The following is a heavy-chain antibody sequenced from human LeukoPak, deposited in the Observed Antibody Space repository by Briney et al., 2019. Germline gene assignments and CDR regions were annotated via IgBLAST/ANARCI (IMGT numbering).Heavy chain of an antibody. D-gene: IGHD3-22*01. J-gene: IGHJ6*03. CDR2: IYYSGST. V-gene: IGHV4-38-2*02. CDR3: ASTSGDSSGYYPRYYYYYYMDV. Sequence: PSETLSLTCTVSGYSISSGYYWGRIRQPPGKGLEWIGSIYYSGSTYYNPSLKSRVTISVDTSKNQFSLKLSSVTAADTAVYYCASTSGDSSGYYPRYYYYYYMDVWGKGTTVTVSS. CDR1: GYSISSGYY.